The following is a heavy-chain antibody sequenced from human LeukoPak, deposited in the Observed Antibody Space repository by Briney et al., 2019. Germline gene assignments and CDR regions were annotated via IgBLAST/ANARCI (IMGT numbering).Heavy chain of an antibody. CDR1: GYTFTGSY. CDR3: AREAYCSSTSCYGHPFDY. D-gene: IGHD2-2*01. V-gene: IGHV1-2*02. Sequence: GASVKVSCKASGYTFTGSYMHWVRQAPGQGLEWMGWINPNSGGTNYAQKFQGRVTMTRDTSISTAYMELSRLRSDGTAVYYCAREAYCSSTSCYGHPFDYWGQGTLVTVSS. J-gene: IGHJ4*02. CDR2: INPNSGGT.